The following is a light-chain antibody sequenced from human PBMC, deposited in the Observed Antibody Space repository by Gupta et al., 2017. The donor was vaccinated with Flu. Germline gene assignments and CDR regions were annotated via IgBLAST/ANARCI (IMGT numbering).Light chain of an antibody. CDR3: QHYNGYSRA. Sequence: DIQMTQSPSTLSAYIGDRVTITCRASQNLNDNLAWYQVKPGKAPEFLIYKASRLESGVPSRFSGSGSGTEFSLTISSLQPEDFATYYCQHYNGYSRAFGQGTKVEIK. V-gene: IGKV1-5*03. CDR2: KAS. J-gene: IGKJ1*01. CDR1: QNLNDN.